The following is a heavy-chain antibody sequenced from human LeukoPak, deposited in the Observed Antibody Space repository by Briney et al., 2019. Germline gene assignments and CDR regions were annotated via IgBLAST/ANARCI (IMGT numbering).Heavy chain of an antibody. J-gene: IGHJ4*02. CDR3: AKTTAGNSSGRNPGWPVDY. Sequence: AGGSLRLSCAASGFTFNSYAMTWVRQAPGKGLGWVSHVSGSGGITYYADSVKGRFTIFRDNSKNTLYLQMNSLRAEDTAVYYCAKTTAGNSSGRNPGWPVDYWDQGTLVTVSS. V-gene: IGHV3-23*01. D-gene: IGHD6-19*01. CDR2: VSGSGGIT. CDR1: GFTFNSYA.